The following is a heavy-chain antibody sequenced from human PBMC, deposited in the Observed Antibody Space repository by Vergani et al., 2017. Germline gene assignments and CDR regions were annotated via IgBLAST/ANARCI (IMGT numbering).Heavy chain of an antibody. J-gene: IGHJ6*04. V-gene: IGHV4-34*01. D-gene: IGHD2-2*01. CDR3: ASLMTRVVVPAASRDV. Sequence: QVQLQQWGAGLLKPSETLSLTCAVYGRSFSGYYWSWIRQPPGKGLEWIGEINHSGSTNYNPSLKSRVTISVDTSKNQFSLKLRSVTAADTAVYYCASLMTRVVVPAASRDVWGKGTTVTVSS. CDR1: GRSFSGYY. CDR2: INHSGST.